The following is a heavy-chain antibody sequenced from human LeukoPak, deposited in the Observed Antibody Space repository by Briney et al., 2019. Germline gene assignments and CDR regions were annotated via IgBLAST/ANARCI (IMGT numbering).Heavy chain of an antibody. Sequence: SETLSLTCTVSGDSVSSRTYYWSWIRQPAGKGLEWLGFISYSGYTKYNPSLESRITISVDTSRNQFSLKLSSVTAADTAVYYCARGRYSAGDNWFDPWGQGTLVTVSS. V-gene: IGHV4-61*01. CDR2: ISYSGYT. D-gene: IGHD3-9*01. J-gene: IGHJ5*02. CDR1: GDSVSSRTYY. CDR3: ARGRYSAGDNWFDP.